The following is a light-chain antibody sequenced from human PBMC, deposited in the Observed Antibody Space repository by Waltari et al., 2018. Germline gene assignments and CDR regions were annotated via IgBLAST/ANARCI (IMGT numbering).Light chain of an antibody. CDR3: CSYAGSYTFV. J-gene: IGLJ7*01. CDR1: SSDVGNYNF. V-gene: IGLV2-11*01. CDR2: DVV. Sequence: QSALTQPRSVSGSPGQSVTISCSGTSSDVGNYNFVSWYQQHPGTAPKLLIYDVVKRXSGVPDRFSGSKSGNTASLTISGLQTEDEADYYCCSYAGSYTFVFGGGTQLTVL.